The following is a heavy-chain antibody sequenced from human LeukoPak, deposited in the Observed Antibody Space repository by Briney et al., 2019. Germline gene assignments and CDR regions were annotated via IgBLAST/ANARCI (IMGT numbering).Heavy chain of an antibody. CDR3: ARLYISGWYFDY. Sequence: PSETLSLTCAVSGYSISSGYSWGWIRQPPGKGLEWIGNIYHSGSTYYNPSLKSRVTMSVDTSKNQFSLKLSSVTAADTAVYYCARLYISGWYFDYWGQGTLVTVSS. D-gene: IGHD6-19*01. V-gene: IGHV4-38-2*01. CDR1: GYSISSGYS. CDR2: IYHSGST. J-gene: IGHJ4*02.